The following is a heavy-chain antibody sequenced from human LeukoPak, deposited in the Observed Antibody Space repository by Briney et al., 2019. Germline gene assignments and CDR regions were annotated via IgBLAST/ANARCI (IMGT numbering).Heavy chain of an antibody. CDR2: INTNTGNP. CDR1: GYTFTSYA. D-gene: IGHD4-17*01. J-gene: IGHJ1*01. Sequence: ASVKVSCKASGYTFTSYAMNWVRQAPGQGLEWMGWINTNTGNPTYAQGFTGRFVFSLDTSVSTAYLQISILKAEDTAVYYCAREPHDYGDYGNPEYFQHWGQGTLVTVSS. V-gene: IGHV7-4-1*02. CDR3: AREPHDYGDYGNPEYFQH.